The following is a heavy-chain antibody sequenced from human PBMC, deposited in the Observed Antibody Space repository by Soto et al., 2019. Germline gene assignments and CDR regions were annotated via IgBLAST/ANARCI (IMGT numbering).Heavy chain of an antibody. CDR1: GGSISSYY. CDR2: IYYSGST. CDR3: ARRGRWFEFDY. Sequence: SETLSLTCTVSGGSISSYYWSWIRQPPGKGLEWIGYIYYSGSTNYNPSLKSRVTISVDTSKNQFSLKLSSVTAADTAVYYCARRGRWFEFDYWGQGTLVTVSS. V-gene: IGHV4-59*08. D-gene: IGHD3-10*01. J-gene: IGHJ4*02.